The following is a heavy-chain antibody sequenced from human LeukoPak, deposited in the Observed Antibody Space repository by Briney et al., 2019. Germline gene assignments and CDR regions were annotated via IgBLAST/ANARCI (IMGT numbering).Heavy chain of an antibody. V-gene: IGHV4-59*01. Sequence: SETLSLTCTVSGGSISSYYWSCIRQPPGKGLEWIGYTYYSGSTNYNPSLKSRVTISVDTSKNQFSLKLSSVTAADTAVYYCARSIVPKSWFDPWGQGTLVTVSS. J-gene: IGHJ5*02. D-gene: IGHD5-12*01. CDR1: GGSISSYY. CDR3: ARSIVPKSWFDP. CDR2: TYYSGST.